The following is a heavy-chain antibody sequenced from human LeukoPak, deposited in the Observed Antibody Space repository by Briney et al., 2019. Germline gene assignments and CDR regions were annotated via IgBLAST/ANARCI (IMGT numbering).Heavy chain of an antibody. CDR1: GYTFTNYY. J-gene: IGHJ6*03. CDR2: INPGAGTT. D-gene: IGHD6-25*01. Sequence: GASVKVSCKASGYTFTNYYVHWMRLAPGQGLEWVGIINPGAGTTSYAQKFQGRVTMTRDTSTDTAYMELRSLRSDDTAVYYCARSGSGYYYYMDVWGKGTTVTVSS. CDR3: ARSGSGYYYYMDV. V-gene: IGHV1-46*01.